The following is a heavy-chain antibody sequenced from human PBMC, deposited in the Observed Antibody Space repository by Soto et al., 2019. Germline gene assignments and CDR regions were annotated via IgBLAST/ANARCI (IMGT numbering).Heavy chain of an antibody. CDR1: GFAFNNYG. Sequence: LSLSCTVSGFAFNNYGINWVRQAPGKGLEWVSSISKSDYTYYSDSVKGRFTISRDNAKNSVSLQMNTLRVEDTAVYYCAREDSIIIPAVSDFWGQGTLVTVSS. D-gene: IGHD2-2*01. CDR2: ISKSDYT. J-gene: IGHJ4*02. V-gene: IGHV3-21*01. CDR3: AREDSIIIPAVSDF.